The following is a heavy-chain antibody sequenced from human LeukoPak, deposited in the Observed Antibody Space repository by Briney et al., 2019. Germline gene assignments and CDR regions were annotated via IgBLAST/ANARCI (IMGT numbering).Heavy chain of an antibody. CDR1: GGSISSYY. J-gene: IGHJ4*02. CDR2: IYYSGST. Sequence: SETLSLTCTVSGGSISSYYWSWIRQPPGKGLEWIGYIYYSGSTNYNPSLKSRVTRSVYTSKNQFSLKLSSVTAADTAVYYCARGSHYYDSSGYLYYFDYWGQGTLVTVSS. V-gene: IGHV4-59*01. CDR3: ARGSHYYDSSGYLYYFDY. D-gene: IGHD3-22*01.